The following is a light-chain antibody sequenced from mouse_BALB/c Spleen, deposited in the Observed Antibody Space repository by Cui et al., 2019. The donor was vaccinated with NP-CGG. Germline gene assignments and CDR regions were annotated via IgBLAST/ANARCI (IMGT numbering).Light chain of an antibody. J-gene: IGLJ1*01. V-gene: IGLV1*01. Sequence: AVLTQDSDITKSPGETVTLTCRSSTGAVTTSNYANWVQEKSDHLFTGLIGGTNNRAPGVPARFSGSLIGDKAALTITGAQTEDEAIYFCALWYSNHWVFGGGTKLTVL. CDR3: ALWYSNHWV. CDR1: TGAVTTSNY. CDR2: GTN.